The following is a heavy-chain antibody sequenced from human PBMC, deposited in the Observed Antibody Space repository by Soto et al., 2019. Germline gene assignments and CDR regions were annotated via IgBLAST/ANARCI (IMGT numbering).Heavy chain of an antibody. CDR3: ARDISYYGSGSLGMDV. Sequence: QVQLVESGGGVVQPGRSLRLSCAASGFTFSIYGMHWVRQAPGKGLEWVAVIWYDGNNKNYADSVEGRFSISRDTSKNTLYLQMNSLRAEDTAVYYCARDISYYGSGSLGMDVWGQGTTVTVSS. D-gene: IGHD3-10*01. V-gene: IGHV3-33*01. CDR2: IWYDGNNK. J-gene: IGHJ6*02. CDR1: GFTFSIYG.